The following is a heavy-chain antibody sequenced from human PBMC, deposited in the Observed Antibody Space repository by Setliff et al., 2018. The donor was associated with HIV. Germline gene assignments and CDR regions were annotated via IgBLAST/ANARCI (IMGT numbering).Heavy chain of an antibody. D-gene: IGHD3-22*01. V-gene: IGHV3-74*03. CDR2: INSDGTST. CDR3: ARDLSYDYDRSSDTFDY. J-gene: IGHJ4*02. CDR1: GFTFDSAC. Sequence: HPGGSLRLSCAASGFTFDSACMSWVRQAPGKGLVWVSRINSDGTSTTYADSVKGRFTISRDNAKNTLYLQMNSLRAEDTAVYYCARDLSYDYDRSSDTFDYWGQGTLVTVSS.